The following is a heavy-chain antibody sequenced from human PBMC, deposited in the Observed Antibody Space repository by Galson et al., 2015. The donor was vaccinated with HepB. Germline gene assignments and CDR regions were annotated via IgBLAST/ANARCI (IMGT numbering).Heavy chain of an antibody. D-gene: IGHD2-15*01. Sequence: KVSCKASGYTFTSYGISWVRQAPGQGLEWMGWISAYNGNTNYAQKLQGRVTMTTDTSTSTAYMELRSLRSDDTAVYYCARDVTENIVVVVAASGAFDIWGQWTMVTVSS. V-gene: IGHV1-18*01. CDR2: ISAYNGNT. J-gene: IGHJ3*02. CDR3: ARDVTENIVVVVAASGAFDI. CDR1: GYTFTSYG.